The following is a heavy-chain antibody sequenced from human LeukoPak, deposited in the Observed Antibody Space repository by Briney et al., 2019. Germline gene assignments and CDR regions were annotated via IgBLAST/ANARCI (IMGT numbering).Heavy chain of an antibody. J-gene: IGHJ6*03. D-gene: IGHD2-2*02. CDR2: INPNSGGT. CDR1: GYTFTGYY. Sequence: ASVKVSCKASGYTFTGYYMHWVRQAPGQGLEWMGWINPNSGGTNYAQKFQGRVTMTRDTSISTAYMELSRLRSDDTAVYYCARRYCSSTSCYNLYMDVWGKGTTVAVSS. V-gene: IGHV1-2*02. CDR3: ARRYCSSTSCYNLYMDV.